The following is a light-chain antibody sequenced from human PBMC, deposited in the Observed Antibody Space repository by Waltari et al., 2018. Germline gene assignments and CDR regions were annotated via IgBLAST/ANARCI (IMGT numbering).Light chain of an antibody. V-gene: IGLV2-14*01. J-gene: IGLJ3*02. CDR1: SSDVGGYNY. CDR3: ASYTSSDSWV. Sequence: QSALTQPASVSGSPGQSTTISCTGTSSDVGGYNYVSWYQQHPGKAPKLMIYEVSNRPSGVSNRFSGSKSGNTASLTFSGLQAEDEADYYCASYTSSDSWVFGGGTKLTVL. CDR2: EVS.